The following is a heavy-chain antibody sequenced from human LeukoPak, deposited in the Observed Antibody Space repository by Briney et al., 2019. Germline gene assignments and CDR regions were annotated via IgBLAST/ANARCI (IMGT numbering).Heavy chain of an antibody. J-gene: IGHJ6*03. CDR1: GYTFTSYG. Sequence: ASVKVSCKASGYTFTSYGISWVRQAPGQGLEWMGWISAYNGNTNYAQKFQGRVTMTRNTSISTAYMGLSSLRSEDTAVYYCARATRITMVRGLRRGYYYYMDVWGKGTTVTISS. CDR2: ISAYNGNT. V-gene: IGHV1-18*01. D-gene: IGHD3-10*01. CDR3: ARATRITMVRGLRRGYYYYMDV.